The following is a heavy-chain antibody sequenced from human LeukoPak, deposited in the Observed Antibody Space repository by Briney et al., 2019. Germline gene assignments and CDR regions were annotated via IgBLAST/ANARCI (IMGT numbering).Heavy chain of an antibody. J-gene: IGHJ5*02. V-gene: IGHV1-2*02. CDR3: ARDPRYCSDGSCYGYNWFDP. Sequence: ASVKVSCKASGYTFTGYYMHWVRQAPGQGLEWMGWINPNSGGTNYAQKFQGRVTMTWDTSISTAYMELSRLRSDDTAVYYCARDPRYCSDGSCYGYNWFDPWGQGTLVTVSS. CDR1: GYTFTGYY. D-gene: IGHD2-15*01. CDR2: INPNSGGT.